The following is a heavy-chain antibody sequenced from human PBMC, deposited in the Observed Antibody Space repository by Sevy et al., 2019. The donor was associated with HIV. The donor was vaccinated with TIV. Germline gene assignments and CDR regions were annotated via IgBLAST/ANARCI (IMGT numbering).Heavy chain of an antibody. CDR1: GYSFTSNW. J-gene: IGHJ3*02. CDR3: ARRDSSGWYTFDI. D-gene: IGHD6-19*01. CDR2: IYPGDSDT. Sequence: GESLKISCKGSGYSFTSNWIGWVRQMPGKGLEWVGIIYPGDSDTRYSPSFQGQVTISADKSISTAYLQWSSLKASDTAMYYCARRDSSGWYTFDIWGQGTMVTVSS. V-gene: IGHV5-51*01.